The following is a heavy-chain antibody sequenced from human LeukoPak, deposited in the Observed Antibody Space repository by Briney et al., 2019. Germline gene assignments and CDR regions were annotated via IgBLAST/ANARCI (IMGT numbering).Heavy chain of an antibody. J-gene: IGHJ6*04. Sequence: SETLSLTCTVSGYSISSGYYWGWIRQPPGEGLEWIGSIYHSGSTYYNPSLKSRVTISVDTSKNQFSLKLSSVTAADTAVYYCARDIGLDVWGKGTTVTVSS. CDR1: GYSISSGYY. CDR3: ARDIGLDV. CDR2: IYHSGST. V-gene: IGHV4-38-2*02.